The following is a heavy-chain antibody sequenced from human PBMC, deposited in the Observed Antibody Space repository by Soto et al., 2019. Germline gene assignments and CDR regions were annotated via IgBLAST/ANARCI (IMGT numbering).Heavy chain of an antibody. CDR3: ATWLLREHAFDI. D-gene: IGHD2-15*01. J-gene: IGHJ3*02. CDR1: GFTVSGKKY. V-gene: IGHV3-53*01. Sequence: DVQVVESGGGWIQPGGSLRLSCAASGFTVSGKKYITWVRQAPVQGLEWVSALYIADGTFYADSVRGRFTVSIDSSKNTVYLQMNNLRPEDTAVYFCATWLLREHAFDIWGLGKMVTVSS. CDR2: LYIADGT.